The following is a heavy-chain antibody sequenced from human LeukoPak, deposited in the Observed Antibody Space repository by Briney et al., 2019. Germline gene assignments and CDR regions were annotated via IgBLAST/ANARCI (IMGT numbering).Heavy chain of an antibody. Sequence: ASVKVSCKASGYTFTGYYMHWVRQAPGQGLEWMGWISAYNGNTNYAQKFQGRVTMTRDTSISTAYMELSRLRSDDTAVYYCARDVGERYCSGGSCPDFDYWGQGTLVTVSS. CDR3: ARDVGERYCSGGSCPDFDY. J-gene: IGHJ4*02. CDR2: ISAYNGNT. D-gene: IGHD2-15*01. CDR1: GYTFTGYY. V-gene: IGHV1-2*02.